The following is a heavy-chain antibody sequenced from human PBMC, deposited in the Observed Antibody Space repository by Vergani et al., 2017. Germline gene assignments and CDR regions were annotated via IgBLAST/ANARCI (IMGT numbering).Heavy chain of an antibody. CDR1: GFTFSSYS. V-gene: IGHV3-48*04. Sequence: EVQLVESGGGLVQPGGSLRLSCAASGFTFSSYSMNWVRQAPGKGVEWVSYISSSSSTIYYADSVKGRFTISRDNAKNSLYLQMNSLRAEDTALYYCARVDTPFRGVTPLYYYMDVWGKGTTVTVSS. CDR2: ISSSSSTI. D-gene: IGHD3-10*01. CDR3: ARVDTPFRGVTPLYYYMDV. J-gene: IGHJ6*03.